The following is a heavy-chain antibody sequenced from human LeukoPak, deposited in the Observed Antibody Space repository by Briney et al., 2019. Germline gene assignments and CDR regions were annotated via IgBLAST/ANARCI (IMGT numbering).Heavy chain of an antibody. V-gene: IGHV3-23*01. J-gene: IGHJ4*02. CDR1: GFPFSDFS. Sequence: GGSLRLSCATSGFPFSDFSMSWVRQAPGKGLEWISTTNSGGTSTYYAESVKGRFTISRDNSKNTLYLQMNSLRAEDTAVYYCAKDPLQIRLEGDYWGQGTLVTVSS. CDR3: AKDPLQIRLEGDY. CDR2: TNSGGTST. D-gene: IGHD1-1*01.